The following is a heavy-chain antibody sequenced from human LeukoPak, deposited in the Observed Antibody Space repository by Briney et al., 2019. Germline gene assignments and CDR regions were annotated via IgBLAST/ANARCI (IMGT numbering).Heavy chain of an antibody. D-gene: IGHD3-3*01. CDR3: ARDQMGFGVVIQFRYYYYGMDV. CDR1: GFTFSSYA. Sequence: PGGSLRLSCAASGFTFSSYAMSWVRQAPGKGLEWVSAISGSGGSTYYADSVKGRFTIPRDNAKNSLYLQMNSLRAEDTAVYYCARDQMGFGVVIQFRYYYYGMDVWGQGTTVTVSS. J-gene: IGHJ6*02. V-gene: IGHV3-23*01. CDR2: ISGSGGST.